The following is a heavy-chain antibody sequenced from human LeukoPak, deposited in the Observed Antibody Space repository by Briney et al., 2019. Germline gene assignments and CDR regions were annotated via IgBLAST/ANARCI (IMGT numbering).Heavy chain of an antibody. Sequence: ASVKVSRKASGYTFTSFGISWVRQAPGQGPEWMGWISAYNGNTDYIQKFQGRVTMTTDTSTNTAYMELRSLTSDDTAVYYCARDLGLDTTMIFFDYWGQGTLVTVSS. J-gene: IGHJ4*02. CDR2: ISAYNGNT. V-gene: IGHV1-18*01. D-gene: IGHD5-18*01. CDR3: ARDLGLDTTMIFFDY. CDR1: GYTFTSFG.